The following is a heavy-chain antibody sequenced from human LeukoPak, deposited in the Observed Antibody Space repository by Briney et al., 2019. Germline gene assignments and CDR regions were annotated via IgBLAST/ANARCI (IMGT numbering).Heavy chain of an antibody. J-gene: IGHJ4*02. V-gene: IGHV4-34*01. CDR2: INHSGST. D-gene: IGHD1-1*01. CDR3: ARGTWNANFDY. Sequence: SETLSLTCAVYGGSFSGYYWSWIRQPPGKGLEWIGEINHSGSTNYNPSLKSRVTISVDTSKNQFSLKLSSVTAADTAVYYCARGTWNANFDYWDQGTLVTVSS. CDR1: GGSFSGYY.